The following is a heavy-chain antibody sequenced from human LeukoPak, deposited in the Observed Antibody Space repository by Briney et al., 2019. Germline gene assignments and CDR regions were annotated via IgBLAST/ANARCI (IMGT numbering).Heavy chain of an antibody. CDR2: ISWNGYST. CDR1: GFSFAGYT. V-gene: IGHV3-43*01. D-gene: IGHD6-13*01. Sequence: GGSLRLSCAASGFSFAGYTMHWVRQAPGKGLEWVSLISWNGYSTSYGDSVKGRFTISRDNSKNTLYLQMNSLRAEDTAVYYCAKDRGYSSSWYFWFDPWGQGTLVTVSS. J-gene: IGHJ5*02. CDR3: AKDRGYSSSWYFWFDP.